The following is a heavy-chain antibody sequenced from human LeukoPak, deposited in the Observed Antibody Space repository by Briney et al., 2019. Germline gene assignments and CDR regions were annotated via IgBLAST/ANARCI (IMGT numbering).Heavy chain of an antibody. V-gene: IGHV4-4*07. CDR3: ARSTPEYSSSWYFDY. CDR2: IYTSGST. D-gene: IGHD6-13*01. Sequence: SETLSLTCTVSGGSISSYYWSWIRQPAGKGLEWIGRIYTSGSTNYNPSLKSRVTMSVDTSKNQFSLKLSSVTAADTAVYYCARSTPEYSSSWYFDYWGQGTLVTVSS. CDR1: GGSISSYY. J-gene: IGHJ4*02.